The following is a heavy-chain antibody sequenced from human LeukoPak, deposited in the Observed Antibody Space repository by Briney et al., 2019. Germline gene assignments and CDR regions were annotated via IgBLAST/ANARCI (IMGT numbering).Heavy chain of an antibody. Sequence: PSETLSLTCTVSGGSISSYYWSWIRQPPGKGLEWIGYIYYSGSTNYNPSLKSRVTISVDTSKNQFSLKLSSVTAADTAVYYCARTTHSSGWIYFDYWGQGTLVTVSS. CDR3: ARTTHSSGWIYFDY. CDR2: IYYSGST. V-gene: IGHV4-59*01. J-gene: IGHJ4*02. CDR1: GGSISSYY. D-gene: IGHD6-19*01.